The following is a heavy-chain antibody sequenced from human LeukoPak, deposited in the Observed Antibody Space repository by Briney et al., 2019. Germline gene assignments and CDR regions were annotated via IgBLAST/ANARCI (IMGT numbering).Heavy chain of an antibody. V-gene: IGHV1-8*03. CDR2: MNPNSGNT. D-gene: IGHD1-7*01. CDR3: ARGHNQNYVSYYYYHMDV. CDR1: GYTFTSYD. J-gene: IGHJ6*03. Sequence: GASVKVSCKASGYTFTSYDINWVRQATGQGLEWMGWMNPNSGNTGYAQKFQGRVTITRNTSISTAYMELSSLRSEDTAVYYCARGHNQNYVSYYYYHMDVWGKGTTVTVSS.